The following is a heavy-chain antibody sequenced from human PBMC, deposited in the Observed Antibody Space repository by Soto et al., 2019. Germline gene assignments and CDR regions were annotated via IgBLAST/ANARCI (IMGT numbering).Heavy chain of an antibody. CDR1: GFIVNGKKY. CDR2: VYSADGT. D-gene: IGHD1-1*01. CDR3: ATWRVREHAFDV. V-gene: IGHV3-53*01. J-gene: IGHJ3*01. Sequence: DVQVEESGGGLIQPGGSLRLSCAASGFIVNGKKYLTWVRQAPGKGLEWLSAVYSADGTFYADSVKGRFTVSLDNVKNTVYLQMNSLRSEDTGVYYCATWRVREHAFDVWGPGTRVTVSS.